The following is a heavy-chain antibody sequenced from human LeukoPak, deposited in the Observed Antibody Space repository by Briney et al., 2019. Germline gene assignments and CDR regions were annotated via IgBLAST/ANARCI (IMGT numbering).Heavy chain of an antibody. J-gene: IGHJ6*04. CDR2: ISSGGSGI. D-gene: IGHD3-10*02. V-gene: IGHV3-48*04. Sequence: PGGSLRLSCTASGFTFSGAWMTWVRQAPGKGLEWVSYISSGGSGIYYADSVKGRFTISRDNAKNSLYLQMNSLRAEDTAVYYCAELGITMIGGVWGKGTTVTISS. CDR3: AELGITMIGGV. CDR1: GFTFSGAW.